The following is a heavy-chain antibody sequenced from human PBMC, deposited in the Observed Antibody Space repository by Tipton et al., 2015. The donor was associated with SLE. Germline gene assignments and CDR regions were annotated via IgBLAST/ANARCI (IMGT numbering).Heavy chain of an antibody. J-gene: IGHJ4*02. Sequence: LRLSCTVSGGSTSSGGYYWNWIRQHPGKGLEWIGHIYYTGSAYYNPSLKSRVTMSIDTSKDQFSLRLSSVTAADTATYYCARSTSAWVDYWGKGTLVTVSS. V-gene: IGHV4-31*03. CDR1: GGSTSSGGYY. CDR2: IYYTGSA. D-gene: IGHD1-26*01. CDR3: ARSTSAWVDY.